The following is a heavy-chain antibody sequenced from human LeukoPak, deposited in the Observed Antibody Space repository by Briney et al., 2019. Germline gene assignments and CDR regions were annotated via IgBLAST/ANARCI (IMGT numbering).Heavy chain of an antibody. J-gene: IGHJ4*02. D-gene: IGHD6-19*01. V-gene: IGHV3-30*18. CDR3: AKYQRQWLPKGGFDY. Sequence: GGSLRLSCAASGFTFSSYGMHWARQAPGKGLEWVAVISYDGNNKYYADSVKGRFTISRDNSKNTLYLQMDNLRAEDTAVYYCAKYQRQWLPKGGFDYWGQGTLVTVSS. CDR1: GFTFSSYG. CDR2: ISYDGNNK.